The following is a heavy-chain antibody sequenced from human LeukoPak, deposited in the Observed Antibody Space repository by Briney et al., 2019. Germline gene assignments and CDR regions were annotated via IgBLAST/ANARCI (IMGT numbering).Heavy chain of an antibody. Sequence: GRSLRLSCAASGFTFSSYAMHWVRQAPGKGLEWVAVISYDGSNKYYADSVKGRFTISRDNSKNTLYLQMNSLRAEDTAVYYCARDLRSYDILTGYYGMDVWGQGTTVTVSS. D-gene: IGHD3-9*01. CDR3: ARDLRSYDILTGYYGMDV. J-gene: IGHJ6*02. V-gene: IGHV3-30*04. CDR1: GFTFSSYA. CDR2: ISYDGSNK.